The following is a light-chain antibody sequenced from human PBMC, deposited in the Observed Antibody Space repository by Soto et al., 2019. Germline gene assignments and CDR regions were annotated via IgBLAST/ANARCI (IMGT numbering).Light chain of an antibody. CDR3: QQLKSYPLS. V-gene: IGKV1-9*01. Sequence: DIQLTQSPSFLSASVGDRVTITCRTSQDIRSYVAWYQQQPCKAPQLLISAASTLQSGVPSRFSGSGSWTEFTLTISSLQPEDFATSYYQQLKSYPLSFGGGTKVEI. CDR2: AAS. J-gene: IGKJ4*02. CDR1: QDIRSY.